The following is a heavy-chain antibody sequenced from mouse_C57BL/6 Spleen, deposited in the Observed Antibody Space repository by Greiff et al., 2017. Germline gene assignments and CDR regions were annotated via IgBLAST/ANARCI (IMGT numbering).Heavy chain of an antibody. D-gene: IGHD1-1*01. J-gene: IGHJ4*01. CDR3: ARRDGSSAYAMDY. CDR1: GYTFTSYG. Sequence: VQLQQSGAELARPGASVKLSCKASGYTFTSYGISWVKQRTGQGLEWIGEIYPRSGNTYYNEKFKGKATLTADKSSSTAYMELRSLTSADSAVYFCARRDGSSAYAMDYWGQGTSVTVSS. V-gene: IGHV1-81*01. CDR2: IYPRSGNT.